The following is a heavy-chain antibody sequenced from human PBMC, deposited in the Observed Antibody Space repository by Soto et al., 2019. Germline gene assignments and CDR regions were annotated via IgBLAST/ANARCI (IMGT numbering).Heavy chain of an antibody. Sequence: GGSLRLSCSAPGFIFSESTIYWVRQVPGKGLEAISAVSTSGRSTYYADSVKDRFTISRDNSKNTLFLQMGSLRPEDTAIYYCVKQAHGLDGVAFDYWGQGTQVTVSS. J-gene: IGHJ4*02. D-gene: IGHD2-15*01. V-gene: IGHV3-64D*06. CDR2: VSTSGRST. CDR3: VKQAHGLDGVAFDY. CDR1: GFIFSEST.